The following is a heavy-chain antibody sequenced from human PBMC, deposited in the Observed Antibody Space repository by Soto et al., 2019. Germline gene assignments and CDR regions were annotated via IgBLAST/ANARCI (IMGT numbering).Heavy chain of an antibody. Sequence: PGESLKISCKASGYSFTSYWVAWVRQMPGKGLEWMGVFYPGDSDTRYSPSFQGQVTISGDKSISTAYLQWSGLQASDTAIYYCARWSGSYAAGFDYWGPGTLVTVSS. V-gene: IGHV5-51*01. CDR1: GYSFTSYW. CDR2: FYPGDSDT. CDR3: ARWSGSYAAGFDY. J-gene: IGHJ4*02. D-gene: IGHD1-26*01.